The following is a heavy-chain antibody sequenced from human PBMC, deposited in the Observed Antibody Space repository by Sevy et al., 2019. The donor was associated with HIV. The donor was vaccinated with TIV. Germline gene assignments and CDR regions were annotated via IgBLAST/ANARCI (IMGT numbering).Heavy chain of an antibody. CDR3: ARFVGYCSGGRCSIIDF. D-gene: IGHD2-15*01. V-gene: IGHV3-30*04. Sequence: GGSLRLSCAASGFSLSDHAVSWVRQTPGKGLEWLAVISYNGRNQYYADSVKGRFTISKDDSKNTLYLQLNRLRAEDTAVYYCARFVGYCSGGRCSIIDFWGQGTLVTVSS. CDR2: ISYNGRNQ. J-gene: IGHJ4*02. CDR1: GFSLSDHA.